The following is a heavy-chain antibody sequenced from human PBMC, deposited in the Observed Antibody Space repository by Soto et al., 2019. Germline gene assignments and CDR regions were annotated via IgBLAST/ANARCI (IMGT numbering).Heavy chain of an antibody. CDR3: TTAALYSSSWYYAFDI. D-gene: IGHD6-13*01. V-gene: IGHV3-15*07. CDR1: GFTFSNAW. Sequence: GGSLRLSCAASGFTFSNAWMNWVRQAPGKGLEWVGRIKSKTDGGTTDYAAPVKGRFTISRDDSKNTLYLQMNSLKTEDTAVYYCTTAALYSSSWYYAFDIWGQGTMVTVSS. CDR2: IKSKTDGGTT. J-gene: IGHJ3*02.